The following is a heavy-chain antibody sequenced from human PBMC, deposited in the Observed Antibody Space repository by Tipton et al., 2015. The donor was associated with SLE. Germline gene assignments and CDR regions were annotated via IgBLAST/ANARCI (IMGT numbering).Heavy chain of an antibody. CDR2: IYHSGST. V-gene: IGHV4-30-2*01. D-gene: IGHD2-15*01. J-gene: IGHJ5*02. Sequence: TLSLTCAVSGGSISSGGYSWSWIRQPPGKGLEWIGYIYHSGSTYYNPSLKSRVTISVDRSKNQFSLKLSSVTAADTAVYYCARDTGYCSGGSCPPGSWGQGTLVTVSS. CDR3: ARDTGYCSGGSCPPGS. CDR1: GGSISSGGYS.